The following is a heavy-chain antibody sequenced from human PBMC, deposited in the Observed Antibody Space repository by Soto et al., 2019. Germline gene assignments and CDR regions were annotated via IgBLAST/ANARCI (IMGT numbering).Heavy chain of an antibody. J-gene: IGHJ4*02. CDR2: IKQDGSEK. CDR3: ARDGGQAREGPVDYSGY. D-gene: IGHD3-16*01. V-gene: IGHV3-7*03. Sequence: VGSLRRSCAASGFTFSSYWMSWVRQAPGKGLEWVANIKQDGSEKYYVDSVKGRFTISRDNAKNSLYLQMNSLRAEGTAVYYCARDGGQAREGPVDYSGYWGQGTLVTVSS. CDR1: GFTFSSYW.